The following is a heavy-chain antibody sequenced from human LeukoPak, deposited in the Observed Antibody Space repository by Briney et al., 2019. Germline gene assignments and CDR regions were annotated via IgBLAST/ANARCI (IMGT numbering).Heavy chain of an antibody. CDR3: ARHGGYSSSAAY. CDR1: GGSISGYY. V-gene: IGHV4-4*09. D-gene: IGHD6-6*01. CDR2: IYTTGTT. J-gene: IGHJ4*02. Sequence: PSETLSLTCTVSGGSISGYYWSWIRQPPGQGREWIGYIYTTGTTNNNPSLRSRVTISVDTSKSQFSLKLTSVTAADTAVYYCARHGGYSSSAAYWGQGALVTVSS.